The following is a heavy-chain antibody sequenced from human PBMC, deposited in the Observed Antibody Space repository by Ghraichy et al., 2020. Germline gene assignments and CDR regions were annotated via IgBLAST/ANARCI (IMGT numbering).Heavy chain of an antibody. CDR2: FYYSGSS. J-gene: IGHJ4*02. CDR1: GDFFSGGGYA. CDR3: ARGADDYEFDY. V-gene: IGHV4-30-2*01. D-gene: IGHD4-17*01. Sequence: SETLSLTCAVSGDFFSGGGYAWSWIRQPPGKGLEWIGYFYYSGSSSYNPSLKSRVAISMDRYKNQFSLNLNSVTAADTAVYYCARGADDYEFDYWGQG.